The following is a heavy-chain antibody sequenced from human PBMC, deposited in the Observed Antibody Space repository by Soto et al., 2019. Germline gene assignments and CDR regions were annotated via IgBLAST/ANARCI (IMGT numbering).Heavy chain of an antibody. Sequence: EVQLLESGGGWVQPGGSLRLSCAASGFTFSSYAMSWVRQAPGKGLEWVSAISGSGGSTYYADSVKGRFTISRANSKDTLYLQMNSLRAEDTAVYYCAKAPRYDFWSGYLSPSFGAFYFDYWGQGTLVTVSS. CDR2: ISGSGGST. V-gene: IGHV3-23*01. J-gene: IGHJ4*02. CDR3: AKAPRYDFWSGYLSPSFGAFYFDY. CDR1: GFTFSSYA. D-gene: IGHD3-3*01.